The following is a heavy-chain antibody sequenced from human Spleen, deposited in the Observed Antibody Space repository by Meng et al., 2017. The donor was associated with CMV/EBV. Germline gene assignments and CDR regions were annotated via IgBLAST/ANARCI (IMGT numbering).Heavy chain of an antibody. CDR3: ARDSYHYGSGTYNWFDP. CDR1: GGSIGSSSYY. J-gene: IGHJ5*02. D-gene: IGHD3-10*01. Sequence: SETLSLTCTVSGGSIGSSSYYWGWIRQPPGKGLEWIGSIYYTGNTFYYPSLKSRVTLSIYTSKNQFSLKLTSVTAADTAVYYCARDSYHYGSGTYNWFDPWGQGTLVTVSS. V-gene: IGHV4-39*07. CDR2: IYYTGNT.